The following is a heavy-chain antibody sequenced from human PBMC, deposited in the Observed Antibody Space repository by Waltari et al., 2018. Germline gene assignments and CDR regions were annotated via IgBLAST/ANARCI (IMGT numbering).Heavy chain of an antibody. J-gene: IGHJ2*01. CDR2: IYHSGST. D-gene: IGHD3-10*01. V-gene: IGHV4-38-2*01. CDR1: GYSISSVYY. CDR3: ARRGVDWYFDL. Sequence: QVQLQESGPGLVKPSETLSLTCAVSGYSISSVYYWGWIRQPPGKGLEWIGSIYHSGSTYYNPSLKSRVTISVDTSKNQFSLKLSSVTAADTAVYYCARRGVDWYFDLWGRGTLVTVSS.